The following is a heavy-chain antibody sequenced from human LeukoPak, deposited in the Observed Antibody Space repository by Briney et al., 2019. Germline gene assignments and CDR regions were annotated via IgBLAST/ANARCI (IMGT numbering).Heavy chain of an antibody. CDR3: ARGAVIPATLGYYGMDV. CDR2: MNPNSGYT. D-gene: IGHD2-2*01. V-gene: IGHV1-8*01. Sequence: ASVKVSCKASGYTFTNYDINWVGQATGQGREGMGWMNPNSGYTGYAQKFQGRFTMTRNTSISTAYMELSSLRSEDTAVYYCARGAVIPATLGYYGMDVWGQGTPVSVSS. J-gene: IGHJ6*02. CDR1: GYTFTNYD.